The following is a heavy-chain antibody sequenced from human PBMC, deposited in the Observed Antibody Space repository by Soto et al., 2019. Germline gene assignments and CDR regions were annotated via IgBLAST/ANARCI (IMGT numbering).Heavy chain of an antibody. J-gene: IGHJ4*02. CDR2: IYWDDDM. Sequence: QITLKESGPTLVKLTQTLTLTCTFSGLSLSTSGVGVGWIRQPPGKALEWLALIYWDDDMRYTPSLRSRLTITKDTSKNQVVLTMTNMDPVDTATYYCALSKGYCTNGVCYFDYWGQGTLVTVSS. V-gene: IGHV2-5*02. CDR1: GLSLSTSGVG. CDR3: ALSKGYCTNGVCYFDY. D-gene: IGHD2-8*01.